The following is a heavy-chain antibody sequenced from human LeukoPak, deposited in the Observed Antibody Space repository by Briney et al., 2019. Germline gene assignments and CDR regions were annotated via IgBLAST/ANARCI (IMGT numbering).Heavy chain of an antibody. V-gene: IGHV3-30*02. Sequence: GGSLRLSCAASGFTFSNYAMSWVRQAPGQGMEWVTFIQYDGSKKYYADSVKGRFTISRDNSKNTLYLEMNSLRAEDTAVYYCAKDIGSYYDYWGQGILVTVSS. CDR1: GFTFSNYA. CDR3: AKDIGSYYDY. J-gene: IGHJ4*02. D-gene: IGHD3-10*01. CDR2: IQYDGSKK.